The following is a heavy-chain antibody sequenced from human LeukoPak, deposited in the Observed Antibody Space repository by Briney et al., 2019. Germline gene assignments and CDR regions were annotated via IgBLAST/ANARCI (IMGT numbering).Heavy chain of an antibody. J-gene: IGHJ4*02. CDR1: GYTFTGYY. V-gene: IGHV1-2*02. Sequence: ASVKVSCKASGYTFTGYYMHWVRQAPGQGLEWMGWINPNSGGTNYAQKFQGRVTMTRDTSISTAYMELSRLRSDDTAVYYCARDVKYYDFWSGYGYWGQGTLVTVSS. D-gene: IGHD3-3*01. CDR3: ARDVKYYDFWSGYGY. CDR2: INPNSGGT.